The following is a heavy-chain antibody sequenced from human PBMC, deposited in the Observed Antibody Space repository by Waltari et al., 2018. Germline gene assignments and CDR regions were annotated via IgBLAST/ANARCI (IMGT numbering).Heavy chain of an antibody. Sequence: QLQLQESGPGLVKPSETLSLTCTVSGGSIRSSSYYLGWIRQPPGKGLEWIGSIYYSGSTYYNPSLKSRVTISVDTSKNQFSLKLSSVTAADTAVYYCARHRGVERVATPDWYFDLWGRGTLVTVSS. D-gene: IGHD5-12*01. CDR1: GGSIRSSSYY. CDR3: ARHRGVERVATPDWYFDL. CDR2: IYYSGST. V-gene: IGHV4-39*01. J-gene: IGHJ2*01.